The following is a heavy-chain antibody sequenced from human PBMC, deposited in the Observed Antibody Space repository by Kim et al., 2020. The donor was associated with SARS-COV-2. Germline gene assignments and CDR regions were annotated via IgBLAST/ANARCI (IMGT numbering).Heavy chain of an antibody. CDR2: T. CDR3: ARTIPSYYGMDV. J-gene: IGHJ6*02. D-gene: IGHD3-9*01. V-gene: IGHV3-74*01. Sequence: TSYADSVVGRSNISKDQAKNTLYLQMNRLRAEGTAVYYCARTIPSYYGMDVWGQGATVPVSS.